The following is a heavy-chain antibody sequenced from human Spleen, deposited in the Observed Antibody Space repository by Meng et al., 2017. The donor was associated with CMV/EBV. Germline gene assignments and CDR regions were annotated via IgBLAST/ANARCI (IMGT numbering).Heavy chain of an antibody. CDR3: ARDAPYFDWGNTTCYTYYYGMDV. Sequence: GGSLRLSCTASGFTFSSYSMNWVRQAPGKGLEWVSSISSYSSNRYYADSVKGRLTISRDNAKNSLFLQMNSLRPEDTAVYYCARDAPYFDWGNTTCYTYYYGMDVWGQGTTVTVSS. J-gene: IGHJ6*02. CDR2: ISSYSSNR. D-gene: IGHD2-2*02. V-gene: IGHV3-21*01. CDR1: GFTFSSYS.